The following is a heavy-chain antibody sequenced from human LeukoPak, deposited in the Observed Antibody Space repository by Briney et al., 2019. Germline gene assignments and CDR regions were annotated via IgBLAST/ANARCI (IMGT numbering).Heavy chain of an antibody. D-gene: IGHD3-22*01. Sequence: PGGSLRLSCAASGFTFKNYAMSWVRQAPGKGLEWVSAISGSDAGTYYADSVKGRFTISRDNSKNTLYLQMNSLRAEDTAVYYCARDLGQYYDTSDNWFDPWGQGTLVTVSS. CDR1: GFTFKNYA. CDR2: ISGSDAGT. CDR3: ARDLGQYYDTSDNWFDP. J-gene: IGHJ5*02. V-gene: IGHV3-23*01.